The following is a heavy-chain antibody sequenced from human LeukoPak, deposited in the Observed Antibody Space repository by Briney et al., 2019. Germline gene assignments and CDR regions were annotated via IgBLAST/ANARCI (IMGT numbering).Heavy chain of an antibody. D-gene: IGHD3-16*02. CDR1: GFTVSSSE. V-gene: IGHV3-48*03. CDR3: ASSLSLWANYRCH. CDR2: IAVDGVK. J-gene: IGHJ4*02. Sequence: GGSLRLSCAASGFTVSSSEMNWVRQAPGKGLEWVAFIAVDGVKFYPDSVKGRFAISRDSAKNSVYLQMDRLRAEDTAVYYCASSLSLWANYRCHWGQGTQVTVSS.